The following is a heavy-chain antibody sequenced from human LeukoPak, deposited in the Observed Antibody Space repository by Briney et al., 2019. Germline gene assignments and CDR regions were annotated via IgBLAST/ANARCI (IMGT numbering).Heavy chain of an antibody. Sequence: ASVKVSCKASGYTFTSYGISWVRQAPGQGLEWMGWINAYNGNTNYAQKLQGRVTITTDTSTSTAYMELRSLRSDDTAVYYCARDLVVVARFNWFDPWGQGTLVTVSS. V-gene: IGHV1-18*01. CDR3: ARDLVVVARFNWFDP. J-gene: IGHJ5*02. CDR1: GYTFTSYG. D-gene: IGHD2-15*01. CDR2: INAYNGNT.